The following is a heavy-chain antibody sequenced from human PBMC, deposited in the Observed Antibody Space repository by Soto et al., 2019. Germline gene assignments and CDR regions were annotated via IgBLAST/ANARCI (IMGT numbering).Heavy chain of an antibody. CDR2: IYYSGNT. CDR3: GAKDYGAKGYYFET. CDR1: SGPISSSSSY. D-gene: IGHD4-17*01. Sequence: QLQLQESGPGLVKPSETLSLTCTVASGPISSSSSYWGWIRKPPGKGLEWIGRIYYSGNTYYNPSLQRRVTISIDSSRTQCSLKLNSVTTADTAVYYCGAKDYGAKGYYFETWGQGTLVTVSS. J-gene: IGHJ4*02. V-gene: IGHV4-39*01.